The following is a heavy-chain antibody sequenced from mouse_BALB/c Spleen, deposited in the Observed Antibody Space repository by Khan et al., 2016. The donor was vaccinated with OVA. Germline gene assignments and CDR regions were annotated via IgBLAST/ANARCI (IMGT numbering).Heavy chain of an antibody. J-gene: IGHJ3*01. CDR2: ISYSGSI. CDR1: GYSITSDYA. Sequence: EVQLQESGPGLVKPSQSLSLTCTVTGYSITSDYAWNWIRQFPGNKLEWMGYISYSGSISYTPSLKSRISITRDTSKNQFLLQLSSVTTEDTATYYCTGGRAYWGQGTLVTVSA. D-gene: IGHD3-3*01. CDR3: TGGRAY. V-gene: IGHV3-2*02.